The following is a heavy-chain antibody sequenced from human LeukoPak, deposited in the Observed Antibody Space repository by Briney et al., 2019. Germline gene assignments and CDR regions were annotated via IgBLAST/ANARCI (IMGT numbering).Heavy chain of an antibody. J-gene: IGHJ3*02. V-gene: IGHV4-59*08. CDR3: ARDPSVWGYAFDI. CDR2: IYYSGST. CDR1: DGSISSYY. D-gene: IGHD7-27*01. Sequence: SETLSLTCTVSDGSISSYYWSWIRQPPGKGLEWIGYIYYSGSTNYNPSVKSRVTISVDTSKNQFSLKLSSVTAADTAVYYCARDPSVWGYAFDIWGQGTLVTVSS.